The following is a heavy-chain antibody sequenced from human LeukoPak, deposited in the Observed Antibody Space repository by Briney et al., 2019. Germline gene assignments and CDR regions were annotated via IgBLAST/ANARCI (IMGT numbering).Heavy chain of an antibody. CDR1: GFTFSSFD. Sequence: GGSLRLSCAASGFTFSSFDMHWVRQAPGKGLEWVAFIRHDGSNKYYADSVKGRFTISRDNSKNTPYLQMNSLRHEDTAVYYCAKAMVRGVIIKVKTYGMDVWGQGTTVTVSS. CDR2: IRHDGSNK. CDR3: AKAMVRGVIIKVKTYGMDV. V-gene: IGHV3-30*02. D-gene: IGHD3-10*01. J-gene: IGHJ6*02.